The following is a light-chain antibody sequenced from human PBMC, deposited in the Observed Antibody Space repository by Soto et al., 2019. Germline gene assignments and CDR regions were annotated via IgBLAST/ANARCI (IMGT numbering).Light chain of an antibody. Sequence: EIILTQTPATLSVSPGERGTLSCRASQSISSNLAWYQQKPGQIPRLLIYGASSRAAGIPARFSGSGSGTEFTLTISSLQSEDFAVYYCQHFGGTTFTFGQGTRLEIK. CDR3: QHFGGTTFT. CDR2: GAS. J-gene: IGKJ5*01. V-gene: IGKV3-15*01. CDR1: QSISSN.